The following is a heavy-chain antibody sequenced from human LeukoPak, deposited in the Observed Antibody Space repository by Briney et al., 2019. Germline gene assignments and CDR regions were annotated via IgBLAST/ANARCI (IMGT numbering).Heavy chain of an antibody. J-gene: IGHJ4*02. CDR3: ARENYFDY. Sequence: GRSLRLSCAASGFTFSRFWMGWVRQAPGKGLEWVANIKPDGSEKNYGDSVRGRFTISRDNARNSLSLQMNSLRVEDTAVYYCARENYFDYWGQGTLVTVSS. CDR2: IKPDGSEK. CDR1: GFTFSRFW. V-gene: IGHV3-7*04.